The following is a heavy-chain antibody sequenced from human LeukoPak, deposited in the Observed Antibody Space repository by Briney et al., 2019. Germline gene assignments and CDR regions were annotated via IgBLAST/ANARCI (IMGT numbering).Heavy chain of an antibody. CDR1: GFTFSSYS. J-gene: IGHJ4*02. Sequence: GRSLRLSCAASGFTFSSYSMNWVRQAPGKGLEWVSSISGSNTYIYYADSVKGRFTISRDNAKNSLYLQMNSLRAEDTAVYYCARGLSSSPAFDYWGQGTLVTVSS. CDR2: ISGSNTYI. D-gene: IGHD6-6*01. V-gene: IGHV3-21*01. CDR3: ARGLSSSPAFDY.